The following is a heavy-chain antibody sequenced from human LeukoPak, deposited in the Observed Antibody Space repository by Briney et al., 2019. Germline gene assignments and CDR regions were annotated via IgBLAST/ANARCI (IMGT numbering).Heavy chain of an antibody. Sequence: QTGGSLRLSCAASGFTFSSYSMNWVRQAPGKGLEWVSYISSSSSTIYYADSVKGRFTISRDNSKNTLYLQMNSLRAEDTAVYYCAKGGTGDFDYWGQGTLVTVSS. J-gene: IGHJ4*02. CDR2: ISSSSSTI. CDR3: AKGGTGDFDY. CDR1: GFTFSSYS. V-gene: IGHV3-48*01. D-gene: IGHD1-14*01.